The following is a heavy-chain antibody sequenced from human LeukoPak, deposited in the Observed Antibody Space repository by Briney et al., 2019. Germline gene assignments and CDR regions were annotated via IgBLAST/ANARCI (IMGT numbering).Heavy chain of an antibody. CDR3: AKVATWTYFDS. CDR2: IDDRAETT. J-gene: IGHJ4*01. CDR1: GFTFRSSA. Sequence: PGGSLRLSCAASGFTFRSSAMSWVRQAPGKGLGWVSAIDDRAETTYYADSVKGRFTISRDNSKNTLYLQLTSLRVDDTAVYYCAKVATWTYFDSWGQEPWSPSPQ. D-gene: IGHD3/OR15-3a*01. V-gene: IGHV3-23*01.